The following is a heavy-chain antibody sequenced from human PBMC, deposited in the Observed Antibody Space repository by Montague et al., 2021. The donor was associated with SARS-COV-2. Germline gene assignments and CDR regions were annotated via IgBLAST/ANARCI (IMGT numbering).Heavy chain of an antibody. J-gene: IGHJ4*02. V-gene: IGHV6-1*01. CDR2: TYYMSEWYS. CDR1: GDSVSTNSGT. Sequence: CAISGDSVSTNSGTWNWVRLSPSRGLEWLGRTYYMSEWYSDYSVSVKSRISINPDTSKNQFSLQLNSVTPEDPAVYYCARAERGSCGDGNCYQYFFNYWGQGTLVTVSS. D-gene: IGHD2-15*01. CDR3: ARAERGSCGDGNCYQYFFNY.